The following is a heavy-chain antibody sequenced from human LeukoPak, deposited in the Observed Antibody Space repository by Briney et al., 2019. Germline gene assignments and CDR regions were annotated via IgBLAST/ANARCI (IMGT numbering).Heavy chain of an antibody. CDR3: AKFGRPAAGTL. CDR2: VSGSGNNT. Sequence: GGSLRLSCVASGFTLSSSALSWVRQAPEKGLEWVAGVSGSGNNTFYTDIVKGRFIVSRDNSKNTLYLQMKSLRADDSGVYFCAKFGRPAAGTLWGQGTLVTVSS. CDR1: GFTLSSSA. D-gene: IGHD2-2*01. J-gene: IGHJ4*02. V-gene: IGHV3-23*01.